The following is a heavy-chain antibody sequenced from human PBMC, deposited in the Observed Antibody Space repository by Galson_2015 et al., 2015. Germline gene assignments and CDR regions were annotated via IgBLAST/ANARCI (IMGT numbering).Heavy chain of an antibody. CDR2: ISSNGGST. CDR1: GFTLSSYA. D-gene: IGHD6-13*01. V-gene: IGHV3-64*01. J-gene: IGHJ4*02. CDR3: AREDSSSWAFDY. Sequence: SLRLSCAASGFTLSSYAMHWVRQAPGKGLEYVSAISSNGGSTYYANSVKGRFTISRDNSKNTLYLQMGSLRAEDMAVYYCAREDSSSWAFDYWGQGTLVTVSS.